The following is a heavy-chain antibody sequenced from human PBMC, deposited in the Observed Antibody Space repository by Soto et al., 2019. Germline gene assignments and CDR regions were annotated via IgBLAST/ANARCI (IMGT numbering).Heavy chain of an antibody. CDR2: MSPDGSEK. J-gene: IGHJ5*02. CDR3: AKDASGWSVT. V-gene: IGHV3-7*04. CDR1: GFSFSNFW. D-gene: IGHD6-19*01. Sequence: DVQLVESGGDLVQPGGSLSLSCAASGFSFSNFWMSWLRQAPGRGLEWVANMSPDGSEKYYLDSGRGRFTISRDNAKNSLSLQINSLRAEDTAVYYCAKDASGWSVTWGQGTPVIVSS.